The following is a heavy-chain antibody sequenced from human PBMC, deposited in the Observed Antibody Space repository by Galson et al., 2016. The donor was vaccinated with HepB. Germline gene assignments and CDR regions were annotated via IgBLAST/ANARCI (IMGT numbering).Heavy chain of an antibody. J-gene: IGHJ4*02. Sequence: SLRLSCAVSGFNFRNYAIYWVRQAPGKGLEWVAVISYDGSNKYYADSVKGRFSISRDNSKNTLYLQMNSLRREDTAVYYCARDRAALLWFGEILYWGQGTLGTVSS. D-gene: IGHD3-10*01. CDR2: ISYDGSNK. CDR3: ARDRAALLWFGEILY. CDR1: GFNFRNYA. V-gene: IGHV3-30*04.